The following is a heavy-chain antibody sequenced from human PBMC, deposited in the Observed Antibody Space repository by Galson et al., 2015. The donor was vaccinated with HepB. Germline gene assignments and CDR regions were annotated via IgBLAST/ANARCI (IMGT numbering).Heavy chain of an antibody. V-gene: IGHV1-2*06. CDR3: ARPARPNYYYMDV. CDR2: INPNSGGT. CDR1: GYTFTGYY. Sequence: SVKVSCKASGYTFTGYYMHWVRQAPGQGLEWMGRINPNSGGTNYAQKFQGRVTMTRDTSISTAYMELSRLRSDDTAVYYYARPARPNYYYMDVWGKGTTVTVSS. D-gene: IGHD6-6*01. J-gene: IGHJ6*03.